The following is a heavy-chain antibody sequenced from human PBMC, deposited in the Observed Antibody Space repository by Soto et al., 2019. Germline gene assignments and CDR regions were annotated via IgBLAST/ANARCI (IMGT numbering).Heavy chain of an antibody. Sequence: GGSLRLSCAASGFTFSSYSMNWVRQAPGKGLEWVSYISSSSSTIYYADSVKGRFTISRDNAKNSLYLQMNSLRDEDTAVYYCAGVGIVGAEDAFDIWGQGTMVTVSS. D-gene: IGHD1-26*01. J-gene: IGHJ3*02. CDR1: GFTFSSYS. V-gene: IGHV3-48*02. CDR2: ISSSSSTI. CDR3: AGVGIVGAEDAFDI.